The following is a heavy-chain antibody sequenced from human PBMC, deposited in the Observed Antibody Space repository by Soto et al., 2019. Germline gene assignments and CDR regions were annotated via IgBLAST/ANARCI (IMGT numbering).Heavy chain of an antibody. CDR1: GGTFSSYA. CDR2: IIPIFGTA. Sequence: SVKVSCKASGGTFSSYAISWVRQAPGQGLEWMGGIIPIFGTANYAQKFQGRVTITADESTSTAYMELSSLRSEDTAVYYCGRTATAYYYDSSGYYPTLYYFYYWGQGTLVTVSS. D-gene: IGHD3-22*01. J-gene: IGHJ4*02. CDR3: GRTATAYYYDSSGYYPTLYYFYY. V-gene: IGHV1-69*13.